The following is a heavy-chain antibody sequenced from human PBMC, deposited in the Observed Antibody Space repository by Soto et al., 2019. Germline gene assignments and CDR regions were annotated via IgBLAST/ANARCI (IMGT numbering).Heavy chain of an antibody. J-gene: IGHJ6*02. Sequence: QVQLVQSGAEVKKPGASVKVSCKASGYTFTSYDINWVRQATGQGLEWMGWMNPNSGNTGYAQKFQGRVTMTRNTSISTAYRELSSLRSEDTAVYYCARATYYDFWGGYSRRFGMDVWGQGTTVTVSS. D-gene: IGHD3-3*01. CDR2: MNPNSGNT. CDR3: ARATYYDFWGGYSRRFGMDV. CDR1: GYTFTSYD. V-gene: IGHV1-8*01.